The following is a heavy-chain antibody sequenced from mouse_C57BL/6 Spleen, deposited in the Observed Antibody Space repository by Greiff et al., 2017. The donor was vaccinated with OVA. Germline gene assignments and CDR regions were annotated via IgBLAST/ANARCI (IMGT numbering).Heavy chain of an antibody. V-gene: IGHV1-80*01. CDR3: AREGPTMVTTGFAY. D-gene: IGHD2-9*01. CDR2: IYPGDGDT. J-gene: IGHJ3*01. CDR1: GYAFSSYW. Sequence: QVQLQQSGAELVKPGASVKISCKASGYAFSSYWMHWVKQRPGKGLEWIGQIYPGDGDTNYNGKFKGKATLTADKSSSTAYMQLSSLTSEDSAVYFCAREGPTMVTTGFAYWGQGTLVTVSA.